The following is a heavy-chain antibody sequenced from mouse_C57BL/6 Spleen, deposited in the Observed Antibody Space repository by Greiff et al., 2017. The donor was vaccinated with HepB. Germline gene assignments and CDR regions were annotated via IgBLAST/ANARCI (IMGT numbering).Heavy chain of an antibody. D-gene: IGHD2-1*01. CDR2: INPNNGGT. CDR3: ARRELYYGNSRYAMDY. CDR1: GYTFTDYN. J-gene: IGHJ4*01. Sequence: VQLQQSGPELVKPGASVKMSCKASGYTFTDYNMHWVKQSHGKSLVWIGYINPNNGGTSYNQKFKGKATLTVNKSSSTAYMELRSLTSEDSAVYYCARRELYYGNSRYAMDYWGKGTSVTVSS. V-gene: IGHV1-22*01.